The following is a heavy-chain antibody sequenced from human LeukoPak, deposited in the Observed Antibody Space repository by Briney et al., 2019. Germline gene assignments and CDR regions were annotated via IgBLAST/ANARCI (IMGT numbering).Heavy chain of an antibody. D-gene: IGHD3-16*01. Sequence: GGPLRLSCAASGFTFSNYWMHWVRQAPGKGLEWVSRINERATIISYADSVKGRFTISRENARNTLYLQMNSLTAEDTAVYYCVRDLILVWTPGDDFDHWGQGTLVTVSS. V-gene: IGHV3-74*01. CDR1: GFTFSNYW. J-gene: IGHJ4*02. CDR3: VRDLILVWTPGDDFDH. CDR2: INERATII.